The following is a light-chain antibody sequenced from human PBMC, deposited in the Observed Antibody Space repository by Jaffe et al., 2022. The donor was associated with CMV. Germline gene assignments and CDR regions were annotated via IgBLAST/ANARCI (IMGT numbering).Light chain of an antibody. Sequence: EIVLTQSPDTLSLSPGETATLSCRASQSVRSSYLAWYQQRPGQAPRLLIYGTSNTATGIPDRFSGSGSGTDFTLTISRLEPEDSAVYYCQQYGSSLYTFGQGTKLEIK. CDR1: QSVRSSY. J-gene: IGKJ2*01. CDR3: QQYGSSLYT. CDR2: GTS. V-gene: IGKV3-20*01.